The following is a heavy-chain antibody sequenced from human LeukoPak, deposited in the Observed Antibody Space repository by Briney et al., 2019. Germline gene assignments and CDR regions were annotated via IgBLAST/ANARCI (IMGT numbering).Heavy chain of an antibody. Sequence: ASVKVSCKASGYTFTSYGISWVRQAPGQGLEWMGWISAYNGNTNYAQKLQGRVTMTTDTSTSTAYMELRSLRPDDTAVYYCARIYFEGITMIVVVPGDYWGQGTLVTVSS. D-gene: IGHD3-22*01. CDR2: ISAYNGNT. CDR3: ARIYFEGITMIVVVPGDY. V-gene: IGHV1-18*01. J-gene: IGHJ4*02. CDR1: GYTFTSYG.